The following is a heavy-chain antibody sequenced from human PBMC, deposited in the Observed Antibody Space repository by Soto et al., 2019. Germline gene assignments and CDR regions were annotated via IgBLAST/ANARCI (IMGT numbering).Heavy chain of an antibody. Sequence: SETLSLTCAVSGGSISSSNWWSWVRQPPGKGLEWIGGIYYSGSINYNPSLKSRVTISVDTSKNQFSLKLSSVTAADTAVYYCARHSPGHYGDYALDYWGQGTLVTVSS. CDR1: GGSISSSNW. D-gene: IGHD4-17*01. V-gene: IGHV4-4*02. CDR2: IYYSGSI. J-gene: IGHJ4*02. CDR3: ARHSPGHYGDYALDY.